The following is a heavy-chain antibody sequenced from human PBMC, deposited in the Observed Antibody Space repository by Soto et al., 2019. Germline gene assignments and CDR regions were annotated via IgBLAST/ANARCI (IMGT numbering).Heavy chain of an antibody. Sequence: ASVKVSCKVSGYTLTELSMHWVRQAPGKGLEWMGGFDPEDGETIYAQKFQGRATMTEDTSTDTAYMELSSLRSEDTAVYYCATDLEFLVATRRKYNWFDPWGQGTLVTVSS. CDR1: GYTLTELS. J-gene: IGHJ5*02. CDR3: ATDLEFLVATRRKYNWFDP. V-gene: IGHV1-24*01. D-gene: IGHD5-12*01. CDR2: FDPEDGET.